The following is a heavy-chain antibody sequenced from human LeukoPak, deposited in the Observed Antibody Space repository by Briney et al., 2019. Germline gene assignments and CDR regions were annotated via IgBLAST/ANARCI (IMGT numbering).Heavy chain of an antibody. J-gene: IGHJ4*02. D-gene: IGHD2-15*01. V-gene: IGHV3-23*01. CDR2: IGGSGATT. CDR3: AKIRLEESATGY. Sequence: GGSLRLSCTASGFSFSAYGMNWVRQAPGKGLEWVSAIGGSGATTYYADSVRGRFTISRDNSKNTMYLQMSSLRAEDTAVYYCAKIRLEESATGYWGQGTLVTVSS. CDR1: GFSFSAYG.